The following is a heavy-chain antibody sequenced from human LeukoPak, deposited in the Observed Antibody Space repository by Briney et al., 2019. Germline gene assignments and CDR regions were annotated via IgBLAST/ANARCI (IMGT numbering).Heavy chain of an antibody. Sequence: SETLSLTCAVYGGSFSGYYWSWIRQPPGKGLEWIGEINHSGSTNYNPSLKSRVTISVDTSKNQFSLKLSSVTAADTAVYYCARLFPRYMVANIPYYYYYYMDVWGKGTTVTISS. CDR2: INHSGST. D-gene: IGHD5-12*01. J-gene: IGHJ6*03. V-gene: IGHV4-34*01. CDR1: GGSFSGYY. CDR3: ARLFPRYMVANIPYYYYYYMDV.